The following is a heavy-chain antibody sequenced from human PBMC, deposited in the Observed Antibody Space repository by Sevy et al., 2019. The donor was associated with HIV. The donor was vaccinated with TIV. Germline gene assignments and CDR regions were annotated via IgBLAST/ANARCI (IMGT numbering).Heavy chain of an antibody. J-gene: IGHJ3*02. CDR3: ARGGYGDGRGAFDI. CDR1: GFTFSSYG. D-gene: IGHD4-17*01. V-gene: IGHV3-33*01. Sequence: GGSLRLSCAASGFTFSSYGMHWVRQAPGKGLEWVAVIWYDGSNKYYADSVKGRFTISRDNSKNTLYLQMNSLRAEDTAVYYGARGGYGDGRGAFDIWGQGTMVTVSS. CDR2: IWYDGSNK.